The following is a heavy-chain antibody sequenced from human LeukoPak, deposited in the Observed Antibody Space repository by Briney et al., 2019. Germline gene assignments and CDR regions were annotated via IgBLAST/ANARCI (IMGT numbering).Heavy chain of an antibody. D-gene: IGHD3-10*01. V-gene: IGHV3-33*01. CDR2: IWYDGSNK. J-gene: IGHJ4*02. CDR1: GFTFSSYG. Sequence: GGSLRLSCAASGFTFSSYGMHWVRQAPGKGLEWVAIIWYDGSNKFYVDSVKGRFTISRDNSKNTLYLQMNSLRAEDTAVFYCARDRGTNYYGSGSPPGGGYFDYWGQGTLVTVSS. CDR3: ARDRGTNYYGSGSPPGGGYFDY.